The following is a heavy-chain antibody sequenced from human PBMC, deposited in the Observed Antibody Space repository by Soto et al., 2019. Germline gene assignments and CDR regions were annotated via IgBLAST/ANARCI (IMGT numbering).Heavy chain of an antibody. CDR3: AREANDYIDNYRNFADR. V-gene: IGHV3-33*01. J-gene: IGHJ4*02. Sequence: QVQLEQSGGGVVQPGGSLSLSCSGNGYTCRNYGIEWFRQAPGKGLEWVADIWYDGTKTKYADSVKGRFTISKDASKGTVDLQLSSLRVEDTAIDFGAREANDYIDNYRNFADRWGPGSRVLVSS. CDR1: GYTCRNYG. CDR2: IWYDGTKT. D-gene: IGHD4-4*01.